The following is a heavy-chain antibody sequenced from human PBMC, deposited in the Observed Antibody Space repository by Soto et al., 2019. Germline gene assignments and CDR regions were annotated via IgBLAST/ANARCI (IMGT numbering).Heavy chain of an antibody. V-gene: IGHV3-23*01. CDR3: TKDRDYATDWYTGDY. D-gene: IGHD2-2*01. CDR2: ISSSGGFT. CDR1: VFTFSGYA. J-gene: IGHJ4*02. Sequence: GWSLRLSCASSVFTFSGYAMSWVRQAPGKGLEWVSGISSSGGFTYYEDSVKGRFTISRDNSRNTLYLQMNSLRAEDTAVYYCTKDRDYATDWYTGDYWGQGTQVTVSS.